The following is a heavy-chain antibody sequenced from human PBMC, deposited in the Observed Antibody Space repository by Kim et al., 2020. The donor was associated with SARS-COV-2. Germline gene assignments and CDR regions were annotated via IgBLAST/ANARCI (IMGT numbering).Heavy chain of an antibody. D-gene: IGHD2-2*01. J-gene: IGHJ6*02. Sequence: SSNYLYCAVSVKGRFTISRDNAKNSLYLKMNHLRAEDTAVYYCCVSTSLNVWGQGTTVTVSS. CDR3: CVSTSLNV. CDR2: SSNYL. V-gene: IGHV3-21*01.